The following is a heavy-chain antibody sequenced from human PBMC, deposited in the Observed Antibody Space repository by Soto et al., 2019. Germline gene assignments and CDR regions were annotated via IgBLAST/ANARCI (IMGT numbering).Heavy chain of an antibody. CDR3: ARRQISPPTRGAAAARGGMDV. Sequence: QVQLVESGGGVVQPGGSLRLSCAASGFTFNNYGMHWVRQAPGKGLEWVAVIWKDGGGYYYANSVKGRFTISRDNAKNTLYLQMSSLRAEDTAVYFCARRQISPPTRGAAAARGGMDVWGQGTTVTVSS. CDR1: GFTFNNYG. CDR2: IWKDGGGY. V-gene: IGHV3-33*01. J-gene: IGHJ6*02. D-gene: IGHD6-13*01.